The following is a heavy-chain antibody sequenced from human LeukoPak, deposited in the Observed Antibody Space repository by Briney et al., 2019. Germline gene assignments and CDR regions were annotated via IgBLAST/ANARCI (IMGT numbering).Heavy chain of an antibody. J-gene: IGHJ4*02. D-gene: IGHD2-15*01. Sequence: SGGSLRLSCVASGFTLSCHEMYWARPAPGKGREWVAYLIRGGDTRDHADSVRGRFTISRDNAKNSLYLQMNSLRAADAAHYYCAREGSTSGVFDWGQGTLVTVSS. V-gene: IGHV3-48*03. CDR3: AREGSTSGVFD. CDR1: GFTLSCHE. CDR2: LIRGGDTR.